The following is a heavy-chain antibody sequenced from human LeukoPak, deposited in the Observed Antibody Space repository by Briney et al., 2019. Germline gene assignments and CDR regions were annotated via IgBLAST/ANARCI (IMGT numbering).Heavy chain of an antibody. CDR3: AKDRALGWFTHNDAFDI. Sequence: GRSLRLSCAASGFTFDDYAMHWVRQAPGKSLEWVSGISWNSGSIGYADSVKGRFTISRDNAKNSLYLQMNSLGAEDTALYYCAKDRALGWFTHNDAFDIWGQGTMVTVSS. D-gene: IGHD2-15*01. CDR1: GFTFDDYA. V-gene: IGHV3-9*01. J-gene: IGHJ3*02. CDR2: ISWNSGSI.